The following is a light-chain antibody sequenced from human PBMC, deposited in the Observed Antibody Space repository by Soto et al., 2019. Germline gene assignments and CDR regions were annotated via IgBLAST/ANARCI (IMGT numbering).Light chain of an antibody. CDR2: DVS. J-gene: IGKJ1*01. CDR1: QSISSW. Sequence: EIQMAKSPSTQSRSGGESVSITCRASQSISSWLAWYQQKPGKAPKLLIYDVSSLESGVPSRFSVSGAGTEVSLTISSLHPDDAPTYYGQQYKTFGTFGEGTKVDIK. CDR3: QQYKTFGT. V-gene: IGKV1-5*01.